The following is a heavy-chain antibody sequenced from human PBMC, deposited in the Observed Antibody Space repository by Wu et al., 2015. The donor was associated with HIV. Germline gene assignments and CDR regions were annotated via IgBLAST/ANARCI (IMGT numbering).Heavy chain of an antibody. Sequence: QVQLVQSGAEVKKPGSSVKVSCKASGGTFSSYAISWVRQAPGQGLEWMGGIIPIFGTANYAQKFQGRVTITADESTSTAYMELSSLRSEDTAVYYCARGYCSGGSCYYYYYMDVWGKGDHGSPSP. CDR3: ARGYCSGGSCYYYYYMDV. V-gene: IGHV1-69*12. CDR1: GGTFSSYA. D-gene: IGHD2-15*01. J-gene: IGHJ6*03. CDR2: IIPIFGTA.